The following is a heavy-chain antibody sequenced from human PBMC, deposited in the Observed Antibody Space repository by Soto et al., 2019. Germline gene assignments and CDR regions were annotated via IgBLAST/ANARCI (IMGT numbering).Heavy chain of an antibody. D-gene: IGHD3-22*01. CDR1: GGTFSSYA. CDR3: ARRDYYDSSGYSQLYYDY. J-gene: IGHJ4*02. Sequence: ASVKVSCKASGGTFSSYAISWVRQAPGQGLEWMGGIIPIFGTANYAQKFQGRVTITADESTSTAYMELSSLRSEDTAVYYCARRDYYDSSGYSQLYYDYSTQGTLVTVSS. V-gene: IGHV1-69*13. CDR2: IIPIFGTA.